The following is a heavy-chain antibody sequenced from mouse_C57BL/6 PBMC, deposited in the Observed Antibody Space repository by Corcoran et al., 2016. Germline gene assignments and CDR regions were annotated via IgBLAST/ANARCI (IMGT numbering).Heavy chain of an antibody. Sequence: EVQLQQSGPELVKPGASVKISCKASGYTFTDYYMNWVKQSHGKSLEWIGDINPNNVGTSYNQKFKGKATLTVDKSSSTAYMELRSLTSEDSAVYYCARLRLRLDYWGQGTTLTVSS. CDR2: INPNNVGT. CDR3: ARLRLRLDY. V-gene: IGHV1-26*01. CDR1: GYTFTDYY. J-gene: IGHJ2*01. D-gene: IGHD1-2*01.